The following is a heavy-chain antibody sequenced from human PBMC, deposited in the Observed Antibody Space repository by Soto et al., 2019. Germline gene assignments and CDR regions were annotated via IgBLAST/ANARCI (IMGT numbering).Heavy chain of an antibody. J-gene: IGHJ4*02. CDR1: GFTFSSYW. V-gene: IGHV3-74*01. CDR3: VRTSRVLAAATREDS. D-gene: IGHD2-15*01. Sequence: EVQLVESGGGLVQPGGSLRLSCAASGFTFSSYWMHWVRQAPWKGLVWVSRINSDGSSTSYADSVKGRFTISRDNAKNTLYLQMNSLRAEDTAVYYCVRTSRVLAAATREDSWGQGTLVTVSS. CDR2: INSDGSST.